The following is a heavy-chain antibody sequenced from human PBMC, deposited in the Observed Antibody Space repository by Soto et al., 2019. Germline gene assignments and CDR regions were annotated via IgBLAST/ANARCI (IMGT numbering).Heavy chain of an antibody. D-gene: IGHD2-15*01. CDR1: GFNFRTYG. CDR3: AREWGTVVLGAFDL. V-gene: IGHV3-33*01. Sequence: QMKLVESRGGVVHPGRSLRLSCLASGFNFRTYGMHWVHQAQDTGLQWVAVISYDGSKKFYADSVKGRFTISRDNLRNTLYLQMNSLRVEDTAIYYCAREWGTVVLGAFDLWGQGTTVTVSS. J-gene: IGHJ3*01. CDR2: ISYDGSKK.